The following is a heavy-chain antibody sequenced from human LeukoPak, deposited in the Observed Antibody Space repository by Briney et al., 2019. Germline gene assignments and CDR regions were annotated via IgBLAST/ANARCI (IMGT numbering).Heavy chain of an antibody. Sequence: GASVTVSCKDSGYTFTSYGISWVRQAPGQGGEWMGWISAYNGNTNYAQTLQGRVTMTTDTSTSTAYMELRSLRSDDTAVYYCARDLGAQSVVVTAIWAYWGQGTLVAVSS. D-gene: IGHD2-21*02. V-gene: IGHV1-18*01. J-gene: IGHJ4*02. CDR2: ISAYNGNT. CDR3: ARDLGAQSVVVTAIWAY. CDR1: GYTFTSYG.